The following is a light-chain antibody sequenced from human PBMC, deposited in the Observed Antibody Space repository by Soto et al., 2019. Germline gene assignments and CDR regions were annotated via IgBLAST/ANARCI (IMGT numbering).Light chain of an antibody. CDR2: EVS. J-gene: IGLJ1*01. Sequence: QSVLTQPASVSGSPGQSITISCTGTSSDVGGYNYVSWYQQHPGKAPKLMIHEVSNRPSGVSNRFSGSKSGNTASLTISGLQPEDEADYYCSSYRSTITYVFGTGTKVTVL. V-gene: IGLV2-14*01. CDR1: SSDVGGYNY. CDR3: SSYRSTITYV.